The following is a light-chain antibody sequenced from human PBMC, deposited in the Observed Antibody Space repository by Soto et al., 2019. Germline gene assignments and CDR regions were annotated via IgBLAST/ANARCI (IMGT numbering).Light chain of an antibody. J-gene: IGLJ1*01. Sequence: QSALTQPASVSGSPGQSITIPCTGTSSDVGGYNYVSWYQQHPGKAPKLMIYAVSNRPSGGSYRFSGSKSGNTASLTISGLQAEDEADYSCISYTTSGTYVFGTGTKLTVL. CDR3: ISYTTSGTYV. CDR1: SSDVGGYNY. V-gene: IGLV2-14*01. CDR2: AVS.